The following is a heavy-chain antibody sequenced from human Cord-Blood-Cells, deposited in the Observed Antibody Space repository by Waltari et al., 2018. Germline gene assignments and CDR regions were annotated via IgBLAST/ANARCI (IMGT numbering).Heavy chain of an antibody. CDR2: IYWGDDK. J-gene: IGHJ3*02. D-gene: IGHD3-22*01. Sequence: QITLKESGPTLVKPTQTLTLTCTFSGFSLSTSGVGVGWIRQPPGKALWWLGRIYWGDDKRYIPTLKSRLTITKDTSKNQVVLTMTNMDPVDTATYYCAHYYYDSSGYYEGAFDIWGQGTMVTVSS. CDR1: GFSLSTSGVG. V-gene: IGHV2-5*02. CDR3: AHYYYDSSGYYEGAFDI.